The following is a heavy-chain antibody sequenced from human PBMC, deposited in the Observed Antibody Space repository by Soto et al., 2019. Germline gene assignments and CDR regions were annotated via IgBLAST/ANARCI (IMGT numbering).Heavy chain of an antibody. CDR2: ISSSSSYI. V-gene: IGHV3-21*01. CDR3: ARDTTSRSGGSCLDY. J-gene: IGHJ4*02. CDR1: GFTFSSYS. D-gene: IGHD2-15*01. Sequence: GGSLRLSCAASGFTFSSYSMNWVRQAPGKGLEWVSSISSSSSYIYYADSVKGRFTISRDNAKNSLYLQMNSLRAEDTAVYYCARDTTSRSGGSCLDYWGQGTLVTVSS.